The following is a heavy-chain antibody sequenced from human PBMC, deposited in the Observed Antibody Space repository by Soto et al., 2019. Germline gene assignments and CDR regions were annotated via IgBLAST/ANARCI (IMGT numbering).Heavy chain of an antibody. D-gene: IGHD1-26*01. CDR3: ARGGRWGGATAFTGIDY. V-gene: IGHV1-18*04. CDR2: IRSYNANT. Sequence: ASVNVSCKASVYTFTSYGIILVRQAPGQGREWMGWIRSYNANTNYAQTLQRRVTITTDTSKSTAYMELRSLRSDDTAVYYCARGGRWGGATAFTGIDYWGQGTLVTV. J-gene: IGHJ4*02. CDR1: VYTFTSYG.